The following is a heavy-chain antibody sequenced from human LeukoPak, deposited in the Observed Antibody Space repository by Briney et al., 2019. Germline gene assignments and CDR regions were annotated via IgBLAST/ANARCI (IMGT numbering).Heavy chain of an antibody. CDR2: INSDGSDT. Sequence: TGGSLRLSCAASGFTFSNFWMHWVRQAPGKGLVWVSRINSDGSDTSYADSVKGRLTISRDNAKNTLYLQMNSLRAEDTAIYYCVGGYDPHHWGQGTLVTVSS. CDR3: VGGYDPHH. V-gene: IGHV3-74*01. CDR1: GFTFSNFW. J-gene: IGHJ5*02. D-gene: IGHD2-8*02.